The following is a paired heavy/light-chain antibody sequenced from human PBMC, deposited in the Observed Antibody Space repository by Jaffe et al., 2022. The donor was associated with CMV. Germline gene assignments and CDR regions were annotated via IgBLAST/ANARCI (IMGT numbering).Heavy chain of an antibody. Sequence: QVTLRESGPALVKPTQTLTLTCTFSGFSLSTSGMCVSWIRQPPGKAPEWLALIDWDDNKYYTTSLQTRLTISKDTSKNQVVLTMTNMHPVDTATFYCARVQGVNHNYHPLTGGDGMDVWGQGTTVTVSS. V-gene: IGHV2-70*01. CDR3: ARVQGVNHNYHPLTGGDGMDV. CDR2: IDWDDNK. D-gene: IGHD2-8*02. J-gene: IGHJ6*02. CDR1: GFSLSTSGMC.
Light chain of an antibody. Sequence: QSVLTQPPSASGTPGQRVTISCSGSSSNIGSNYVNWYQQLPGTAPKLLIYRNNQRRSGVPDRFSGSKSGTSASLAISGLRSEDEADYYCAAWDDALSGRVVFGGGTKLTVL. CDR1: SSNIGSNY. CDR3: AAWDDALSGRVV. V-gene: IGLV1-47*01. J-gene: IGLJ2*01. CDR2: RNN.